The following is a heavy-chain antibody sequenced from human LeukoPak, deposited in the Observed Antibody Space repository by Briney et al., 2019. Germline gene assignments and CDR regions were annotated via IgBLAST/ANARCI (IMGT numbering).Heavy chain of an antibody. CDR3: AKGIYDY. CDR1: GFTFSNSA. J-gene: IGHJ4*01. V-gene: IGHV3-23*01. Sequence: PGGSLRLSCAASGFTFSNSAMSWVRQAPGKGLEWVSTLSGSGITTYYADSVKGRFTISRDNSKSTLYLQMNSLRAEDTAVYYCAKGIYDYWGHGTLVTVSS. CDR2: LSGSGITT. D-gene: IGHD3-3*01.